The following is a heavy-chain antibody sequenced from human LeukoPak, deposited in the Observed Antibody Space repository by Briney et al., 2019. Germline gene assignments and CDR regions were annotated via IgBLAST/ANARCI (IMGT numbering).Heavy chain of an antibody. J-gene: IGHJ4*02. CDR3: ARDGGSYTPQDY. V-gene: IGHV3-74*01. Sequence: PGGSLRLSCAASGFNFSTYWMHWVRQAPGKGLVWVACINSDGTSPTYADSVKGRFTISRDNARNTLSLHMNGLRAEDTAVYYCARDGGSYTPQDYWGQGTLVTVSS. CDR1: GFNFSTYW. CDR2: INSDGTSP. D-gene: IGHD1-26*01.